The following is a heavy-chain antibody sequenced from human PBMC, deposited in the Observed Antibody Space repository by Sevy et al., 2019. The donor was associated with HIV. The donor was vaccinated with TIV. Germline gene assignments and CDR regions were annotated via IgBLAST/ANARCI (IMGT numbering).Heavy chain of an antibody. J-gene: IGHJ3*02. Sequence: GGSLRLSCAASGFTFSSYAMSWVRQAPGKGLEWVSAISGSGGSTYYADSVKGRFTISRDNSKNTLYLQMNSLRAEDTAVYYCAKDDYGDYLGGDAFDIWRQGTMVTVSS. CDR2: ISGSGGST. CDR1: GFTFSSYA. CDR3: AKDDYGDYLGGDAFDI. D-gene: IGHD4-17*01. V-gene: IGHV3-23*01.